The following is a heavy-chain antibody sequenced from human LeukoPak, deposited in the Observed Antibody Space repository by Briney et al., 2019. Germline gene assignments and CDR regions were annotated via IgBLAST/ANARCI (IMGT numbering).Heavy chain of an antibody. D-gene: IGHD5-24*01. J-gene: IGHJ3*02. CDR2: ISGSGGST. V-gene: IGHV3-23*01. Sequence: SGGSLRLSCAASGFTFTSYAMSWVRQAPGKGLEWVSAISGSGGSTYFADSVKGRFTISRDNSKNTLYLQMNSLRAEDTAVYYCATDPGYIVNDAFDIWGQGTMVTVSS. CDR1: GFTFTSYA. CDR3: ATDPGYIVNDAFDI.